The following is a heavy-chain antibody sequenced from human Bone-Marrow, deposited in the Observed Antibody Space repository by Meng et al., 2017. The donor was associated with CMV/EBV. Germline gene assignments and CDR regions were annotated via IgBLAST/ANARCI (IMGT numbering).Heavy chain of an antibody. CDR1: GYTFTSYD. J-gene: IGHJ3*02. CDR2: MNPNSGNT. CDR3: GRGGRGGRGDAFDI. V-gene: IGHV1-8*01. Sequence: ASVKVSCKASGYTFTSYDINWVRQATGQGLEWMGWMNPNSGNTGYAQKFQGRVTMTRNTSISTAYMELSSLSSEDTAVYYCGRGGRGGRGDAFDIWGQGTMVTVSS. D-gene: IGHD3-16*01.